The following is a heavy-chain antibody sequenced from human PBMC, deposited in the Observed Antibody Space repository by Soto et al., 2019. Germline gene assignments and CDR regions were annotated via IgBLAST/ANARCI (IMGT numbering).Heavy chain of an antibody. CDR3: ARGYCSGGSCYPGYYYMDV. D-gene: IGHD2-15*01. J-gene: IGHJ6*03. V-gene: IGHV1-8*01. CDR2: MNPNSGNT. Sequence: EASVKVSCKASGYTFTSYDINWVRQATGQGLEWMGWMNPNSGNTGYAQKFQGRVTMTRNTSISTAYMELSSLRSEDTAVYYCARGYCSGGSCYPGYYYMDVWGKGTTVTVSS. CDR1: GYTFTSYD.